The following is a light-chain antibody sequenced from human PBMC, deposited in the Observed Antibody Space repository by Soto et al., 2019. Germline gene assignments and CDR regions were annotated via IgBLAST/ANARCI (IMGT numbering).Light chain of an antibody. CDR1: QSVSSY. Sequence: EIGLTQSPATLSLSPGERATLSCRASQSVSSYLAWYQQKPGQAPRLLIYDASNRATGIPARFSGSGSGTDFTLTISSLEPEDFAVYYCQQRSKWPNFGQGTRLEIK. CDR3: QQRSKWPN. V-gene: IGKV3-11*01. CDR2: DAS. J-gene: IGKJ5*01.